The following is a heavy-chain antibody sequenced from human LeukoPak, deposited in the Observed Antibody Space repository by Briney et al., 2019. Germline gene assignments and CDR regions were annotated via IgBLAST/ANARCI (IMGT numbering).Heavy chain of an antibody. CDR2: ISDSGGKT. D-gene: IGHD1-26*01. Sequence: PGGSLRLSCAASGFTFRNYAMTWVRQAPGKGLEWVSAISDSGGKTSYADSVKGRFTISRDNSKNTVYLQMNSLRVEDTAVYSCARDWSCDCWGKGTLVTVS. J-gene: IGHJ4*02. CDR1: GFTFRNYA. CDR3: ARDWSCDC. V-gene: IGHV3-23*01.